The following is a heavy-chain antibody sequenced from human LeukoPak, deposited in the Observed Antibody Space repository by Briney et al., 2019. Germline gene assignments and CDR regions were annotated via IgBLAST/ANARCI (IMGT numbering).Heavy chain of an antibody. J-gene: IGHJ5*02. V-gene: IGHV1-2*02. Sequence: ASVKVSCKASGYTFTGYYMHWVRQAPGQGLEWMGWINPNSGGTNYAQKFQGRVTMTRDTSISTAYMELSRLRSDDTAVYYCAREMAYIAAPFDPWGQGTLVTVSS. CDR1: GYTFTGYY. CDR2: INPNSGGT. D-gene: IGHD6-13*01. CDR3: AREMAYIAAPFDP.